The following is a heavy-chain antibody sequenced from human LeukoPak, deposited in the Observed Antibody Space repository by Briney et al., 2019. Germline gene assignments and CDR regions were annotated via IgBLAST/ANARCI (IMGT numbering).Heavy chain of an antibody. CDR1: GYTFTCYF. CDR2: ISAYNGNA. CDR3: ARANYYSGMDV. J-gene: IGHJ6*02. V-gene: IGHV1-18*01. Sequence: GASVKVSCKAAGYTFTCYFISWVRQAPGQGLEWMGWISAYNGNANYVQKFLGRVTMTTGTATSTAYMELWSLRSDDTAVFYCARANYYSGMDVWGQGTPVTVSS.